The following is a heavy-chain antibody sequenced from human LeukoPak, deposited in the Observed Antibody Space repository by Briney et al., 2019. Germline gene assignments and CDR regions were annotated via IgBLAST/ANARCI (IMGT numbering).Heavy chain of an antibody. V-gene: IGHV1-2*02. CDR3: ARDYYGSGSYSSDY. D-gene: IGHD3-10*01. J-gene: IGHJ4*02. Sequence: ASVKVSCKASGYTFTGYDIHWVRQGPGQGLQWMGWINPNTGATNYAQEFQGRVTMTRDTSIGTAHMELSRLRSDDTAVYYCARDYYGSGSYSSDYWGQGTLVTVSS. CDR2: INPNTGAT. CDR1: GYTFTGYD.